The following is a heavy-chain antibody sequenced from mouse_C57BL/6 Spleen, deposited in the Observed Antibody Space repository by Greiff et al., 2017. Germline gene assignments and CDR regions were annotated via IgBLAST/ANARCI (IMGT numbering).Heavy chain of an antibody. CDR3: AREGFTTVVARDYYAMDY. CDR1: GYTFTSYW. Sequence: QVQLQQPGAELVKPGASVKLSCKASGYTFTSYWMHWVKQRPGQGLEWIGMIHPNSGSTNYNEKFKSKATLTVDKSSSTAYMQLSSLTSEDSAVYYCAREGFTTVVARDYYAMDYWGQGTSVTVSS. D-gene: IGHD1-1*01. V-gene: IGHV1-64*01. J-gene: IGHJ4*01. CDR2: IHPNSGST.